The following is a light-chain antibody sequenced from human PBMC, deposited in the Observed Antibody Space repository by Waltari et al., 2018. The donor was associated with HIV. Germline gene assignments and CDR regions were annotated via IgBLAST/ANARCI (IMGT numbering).Light chain of an antibody. CDR1: NLGERY. Sequence: SYVVSQTHSVSVSPEQTATLSCAVANLGERYVGWYQQKTGQSPLQIIYQDVKRRSRIPARLSASNSGNTATLTISVTQGVDEADYFCQVCDGRIMIFGGGTKLTVL. CDR2: QDV. J-gene: IGLJ2*01. V-gene: IGLV3-1*01. CDR3: QVCDGRIMI.